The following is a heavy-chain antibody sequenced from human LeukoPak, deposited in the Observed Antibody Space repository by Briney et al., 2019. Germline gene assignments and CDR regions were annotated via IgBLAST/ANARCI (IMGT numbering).Heavy chain of an antibody. J-gene: IGHJ4*02. D-gene: IGHD6-19*01. CDR2: INHSGST. Sequence: SETLSLTCTVSGYSISSGYYWSWIRQPPGKGLEWIGEINHSGSTNYNPSLKSRVTISVDTSKNQFSLKLSSVTAADTAVYYCAKGPLIEVAGTTWDYWGQGTLVTVSS. CDR3: AKGPLIEVAGTTWDY. V-gene: IGHV4-38-2*02. CDR1: GYSISSGYY.